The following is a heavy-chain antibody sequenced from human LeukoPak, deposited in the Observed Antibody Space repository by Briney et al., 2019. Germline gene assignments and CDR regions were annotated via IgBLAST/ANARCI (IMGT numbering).Heavy chain of an antibody. V-gene: IGHV4-31*03. CDR3: ARVCSEVVVAGRKEYYFDY. J-gene: IGHJ4*02. CDR2: IYYSGST. Sequence: SETLSLTCTVSGGSISSGGYYWSWIRQHPGKGLEWIGYIYYSGSTYYNPSLKSRVIISVDTSKNQFSLKLSSVTVADTAVYYCARVCSEVVVAGRKEYYFDYWGQGTLVTVSS. D-gene: IGHD2-15*01. CDR1: GGSISSGGYY.